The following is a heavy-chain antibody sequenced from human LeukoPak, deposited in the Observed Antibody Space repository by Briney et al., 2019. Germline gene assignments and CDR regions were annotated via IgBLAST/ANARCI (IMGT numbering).Heavy chain of an antibody. Sequence: NPSETLSLTCTVSGGSISSYYWSWIRQPPGKGLEWIGYIYYSGSTNYNPSLKSRVTISVDTSKNQFSLKLSSVTAADTAVYYCVRSGGSSSHFDYWGQGTLVTVSS. J-gene: IGHJ4*02. CDR2: IYYSGST. V-gene: IGHV4-59*08. CDR3: VRSGGSSSHFDY. D-gene: IGHD6-13*01. CDR1: GGSISSYY.